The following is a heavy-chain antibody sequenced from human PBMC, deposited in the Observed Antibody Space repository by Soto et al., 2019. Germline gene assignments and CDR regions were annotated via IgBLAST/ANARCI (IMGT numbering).Heavy chain of an antibody. CDR3: ARDLVGSMIVVVPGGFDP. J-gene: IGHJ5*02. D-gene: IGHD3-22*01. CDR2: ISYDGCNK. Sequence: QVQLVESGGGVVQPGRSLRLSCAASGLTFSSYAMHRVRQAPGKGLEWVAVISYDGCNKYYADSVKGRFTISRDNSKNAMYLQMNSLRAEDTAVYYCARDLVGSMIVVVPGGFDPWGQGTLVTVSS. CDR1: GLTFSSYA. V-gene: IGHV3-30-3*01.